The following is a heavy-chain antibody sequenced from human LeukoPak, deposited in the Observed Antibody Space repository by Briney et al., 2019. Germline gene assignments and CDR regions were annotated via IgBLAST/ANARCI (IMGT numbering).Heavy chain of an antibody. V-gene: IGHV3-64D*06. CDR2: ISSNGGST. J-gene: IGHJ4*02. D-gene: IGHD6-19*01. CDR1: GFTFSSYA. Sequence: GGSLRLSCSASGFTFSSYAMHWVGQAPGKGLEYVSAISSNGGSTYYADSVKGRFTISRDNSKNTLYLQMSSLRAEDTAVYYCVKDSSGPFSNFDYWGQGTLVTVSS. CDR3: VKDSSGPFSNFDY.